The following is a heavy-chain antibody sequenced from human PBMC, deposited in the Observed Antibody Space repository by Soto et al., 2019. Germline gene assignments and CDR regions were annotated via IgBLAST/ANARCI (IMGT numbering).Heavy chain of an antibody. V-gene: IGHV4-39*02. Sequence: QLQLQESGPGLVKPSETLSLSCTVSGGSITSSFYLGWIRQPPGKGLEWIGRIYGTGNTYYNPSLKGRVTLSADSSKNHFFLNLISFPAAAPALYYCRSSSSYSTADWGPGAPVTVSS. CDR2: IYGTGNT. CDR3: RSSSSYSTAD. J-gene: IGHJ4*03. D-gene: IGHD6-13*01. CDR1: GGSITSSFY.